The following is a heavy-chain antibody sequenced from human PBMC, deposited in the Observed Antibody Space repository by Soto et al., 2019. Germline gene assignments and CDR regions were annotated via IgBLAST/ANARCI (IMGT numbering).Heavy chain of an antibody. V-gene: IGHV4-39*01. J-gene: IGHJ6*02. CDR2: ISYSGST. CDR3: AARAGYYYGMDV. Sequence: PSEILSLTCTVSGGSISSSSYYWGWIRQPPGKGLEWIGSISYSGSTYYNPSLKSRVTISVDTSKNQFSLKLTSVTAADTAVYYCAARAGYYYGMDVWGQGNTVTVS. CDR1: GGSISSSSYY.